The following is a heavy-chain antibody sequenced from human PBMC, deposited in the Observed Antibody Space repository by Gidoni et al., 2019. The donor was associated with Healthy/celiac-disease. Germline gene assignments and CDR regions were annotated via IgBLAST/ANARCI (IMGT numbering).Heavy chain of an antibody. CDR2: ISSNGGST. Sequence: EVQLVESGGGLVQPGGSLRLSCSASGFTFSSYAMHWVRQAPGKGLEYVSAISSNGGSTYYADSVKGRFTISRDNSKNTLYLQMSSLRAEDTAVYYCVMGHYDFWSGYYKIGYWGQGTLVTVSS. CDR3: VMGHYDFWSGYYKIGY. J-gene: IGHJ4*02. D-gene: IGHD3-3*01. V-gene: IGHV3-64D*06. CDR1: GFTFSSYA.